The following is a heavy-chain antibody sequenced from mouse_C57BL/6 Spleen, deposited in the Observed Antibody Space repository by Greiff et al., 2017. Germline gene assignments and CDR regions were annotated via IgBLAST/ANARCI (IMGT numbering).Heavy chain of an antibody. Sequence: QVQLQQSGPGLVQPSQSLSITCTVSGFSLTSYGVHWVRQSPGTGLEWLGVIWRGGSTDYNDAFMSRLSISKDNSKGQVVFKMNSLQADDTAIYYCAKALTWEAYWGTGTRVTVSA. CDR2: IWRGGST. CDR1: GFSLTSYG. J-gene: IGHJ3*01. CDR3: AKALTWEAY. V-gene: IGHV2-5*01. D-gene: IGHD1-3*01.